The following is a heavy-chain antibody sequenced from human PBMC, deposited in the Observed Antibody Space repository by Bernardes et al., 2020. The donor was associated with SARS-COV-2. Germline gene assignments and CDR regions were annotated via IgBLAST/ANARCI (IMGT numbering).Heavy chain of an antibody. CDR2: MNPNSGNT. Sequence: AAVKVSCKASGYTFNSYDINRVRQATGQGLEWMGWMNPNSGNTGYAQKFQGRVTMNRNTSISTAYLDLSSLISEDTAVYYCARGTGIVLMVYAPYSLDVWGQGTTVTVSS. CDR1: GYTFNSYD. V-gene: IGHV1-8*01. J-gene: IGHJ6*02. CDR3: ARGTGIVLMVYAPYSLDV. D-gene: IGHD2-8*01.